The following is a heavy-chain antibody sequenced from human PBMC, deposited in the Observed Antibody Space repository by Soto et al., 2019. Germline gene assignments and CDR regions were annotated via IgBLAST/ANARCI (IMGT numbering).Heavy chain of an antibody. V-gene: IGHV1-18*01. CDR3: GRDLTLTTVDDFDI. CDR2: ISAYNGNT. CDR1: GYTFTSYG. Sequence: QVQLVQSGAEVKKPGASVKVSCKASGYTFTSYGISWVRQAPGQGLEWMGWISAYNGNTNNAQKLQGRVTMTTDTSKNTADMELRSLRSDDTAVYNCGRDLTLTTVDDFDIWGQGTMVTVSS. D-gene: IGHD1-1*01. J-gene: IGHJ3*02.